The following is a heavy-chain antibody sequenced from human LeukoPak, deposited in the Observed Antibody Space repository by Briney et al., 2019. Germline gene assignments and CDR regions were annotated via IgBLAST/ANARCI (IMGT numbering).Heavy chain of an antibody. CDR2: IITNYGTT. CDR3: ARPRTYYDFWRGCPPFDY. CDR1: GGTFSNYA. V-gene: IGHV1-69*13. D-gene: IGHD3-3*01. Sequence: ASVKVSCKASGGTFSNYAISWVRQAPGQGLEWMGGIITNYGTTNYAQKYQGRVTITADESTTTVYMELSSLRSEDTAVYYCARPRTYYDFWRGCPPFDYWGQGTLVTVSS. J-gene: IGHJ4*02.